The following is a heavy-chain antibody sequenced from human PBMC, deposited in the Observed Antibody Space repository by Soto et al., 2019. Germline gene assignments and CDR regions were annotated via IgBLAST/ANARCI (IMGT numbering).Heavy chain of an antibody. CDR2: ISGSGTTI. CDR3: ARSKHIDY. Sequence: GGSLRLSCVVPGFTFSSYNMNWVRQAPGKGLEWVTYISGSGTTIYYADSVKGRFTISRDNVKNSLYLQMNSLRDEDTAVYYCARSKHIDYWGQGTLVTVYS. V-gene: IGHV3-48*02. J-gene: IGHJ4*02. D-gene: IGHD4-4*01. CDR1: GFTFSSYN.